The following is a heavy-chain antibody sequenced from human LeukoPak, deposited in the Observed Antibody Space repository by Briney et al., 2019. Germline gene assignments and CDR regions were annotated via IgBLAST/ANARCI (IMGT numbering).Heavy chain of an antibody. CDR2: IIPSDGST. CDR3: ARGKVVTMVRGVIITYFDY. CDR1: GYSFTRYF. J-gene: IGHJ4*02. D-gene: IGHD3-10*01. Sequence: ASVKVSCKASGYSFTRYFIHWVRQAHGQGLEWMGIIIPSDGSTSYAQKFQGRVTMTRDTSTSTVYMELSSLRSEDTAVYYCARGKVVTMVRGVIITYFDYWGQGTLVTVSS. V-gene: IGHV1-46*01.